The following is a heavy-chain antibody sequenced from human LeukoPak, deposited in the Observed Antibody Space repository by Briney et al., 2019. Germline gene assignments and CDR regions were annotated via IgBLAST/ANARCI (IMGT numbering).Heavy chain of an antibody. Sequence: SQTLSLTCAISGDSVSSNSAAWNWIRQSPSRGLEWLGRTYYRSKWYNDYAVSVKSRITINPNTSKNQFSPQLNSVTPEDTAVYYCARARLHHNYGSGTSFDYWGQGTLVTVSA. J-gene: IGHJ4*02. V-gene: IGHV6-1*01. CDR2: TYYRSKWYN. CDR3: ARARLHHNYGSGTSFDY. D-gene: IGHD3-10*01. CDR1: GDSVSSNSAA.